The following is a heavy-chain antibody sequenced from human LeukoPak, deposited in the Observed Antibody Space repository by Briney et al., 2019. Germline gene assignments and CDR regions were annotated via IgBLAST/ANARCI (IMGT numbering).Heavy chain of an antibody. J-gene: IGHJ4*02. Sequence: ASVKVSCKASGYTFTGYYMHWVRQAPGQGLEWMGWINPNSGGTNYAQKFQGRVTMTRDTSISTAYMELSRLRSDDTAVYYCATRGLAVAGTLFDYWGQGTLVTVSS. CDR2: INPNSGGT. CDR3: ATRGLAVAGTLFDY. D-gene: IGHD6-19*01. CDR1: GYTFTGYY. V-gene: IGHV1-2*02.